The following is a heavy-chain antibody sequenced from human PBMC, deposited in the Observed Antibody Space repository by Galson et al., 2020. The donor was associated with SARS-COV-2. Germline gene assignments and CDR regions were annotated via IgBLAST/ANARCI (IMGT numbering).Heavy chain of an antibody. CDR2: IYHSGST. V-gene: IGHV4-38-2*02. Sequence: SETLSLTCAVSGYSISSGYYWGWIRQPPGKGLEWIGSIYHSGSTYYNPSLKSRVTISVDTSKNQFSLKLSSVTAADTAVYYCARDRNDFWSGYSPYYYCYGMDVWGQGTTVTVSS. D-gene: IGHD3-3*01. CDR1: GYSISSGYY. CDR3: ARDRNDFWSGYSPYYYCYGMDV. J-gene: IGHJ6*02.